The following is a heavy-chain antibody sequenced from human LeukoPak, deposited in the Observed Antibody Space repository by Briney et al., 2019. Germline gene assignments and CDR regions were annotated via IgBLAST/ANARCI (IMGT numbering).Heavy chain of an antibody. CDR2: IAPSGYT. CDR3: ARIRCGQTEHRCYNY. CDR1: GVSITSYH. J-gene: IGHJ4*02. V-gene: IGHV4-34*10. Sequence: SETLSLTCGVHGVSITSYHWSWIGQCPREALEWIGEIAPSGYTIYNPSLKSRVTMSVDTAKNQLSLSLTSLTAADTAIYYCARIRCGQTEHRCYNYSGRGALVTVSS. D-gene: IGHD2-8*01.